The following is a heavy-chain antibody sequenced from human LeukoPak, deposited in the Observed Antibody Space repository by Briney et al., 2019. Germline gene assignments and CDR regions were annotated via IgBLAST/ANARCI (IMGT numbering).Heavy chain of an antibody. J-gene: IGHJ4*02. V-gene: IGHV1-2*02. Sequence: GASVKVSCKASRYIFTSYYIHWVRQAPGQGLEWMGWINPNNGGTKYAQKFQGRVTMTSDTSISTACMELSRLRSDDTAVYYCARDRGSSWYGDYWGQGTLVTVSS. CDR2: INPNNGGT. CDR3: ARDRGSSWYGDY. CDR1: RYIFTSYY. D-gene: IGHD6-13*01.